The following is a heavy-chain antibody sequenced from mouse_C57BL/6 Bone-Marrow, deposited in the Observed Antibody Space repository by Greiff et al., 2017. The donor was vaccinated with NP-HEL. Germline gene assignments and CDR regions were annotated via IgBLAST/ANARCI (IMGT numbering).Heavy chain of an antibody. CDR2: IDPSDSYT. CDR3: ASRDYYGSSSVYFDY. Sequence: QVHVKQPGAELVMPGASVKLSCKASGYTFTSYWMHWVKQRPGQGLEWIGEIDPSDSYTNYNQKFKGKSTLTVDKSSSTAYMQLSSLTSEDSAVYYCASRDYYGSSSVYFDYWGQGTTLTVSS. J-gene: IGHJ2*01. D-gene: IGHD1-1*01. V-gene: IGHV1-69*01. CDR1: GYTFTSYW.